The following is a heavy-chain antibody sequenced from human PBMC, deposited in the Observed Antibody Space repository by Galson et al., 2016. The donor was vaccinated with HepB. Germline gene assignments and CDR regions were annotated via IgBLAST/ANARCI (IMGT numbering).Heavy chain of an antibody. CDR1: GYTFTNYY. J-gene: IGHJ5*02. CDR3: ARVLGGYDFYP. Sequence: SVKVSCKASGYTFTNYYLHWVRQAPGQGPEWMGTFRPSSGGTTYAQKLQGRVTMTGDTSTNTVYMELSNLRSDDTALYYCARVLGGYDFYPWGQGTLVTVSS. D-gene: IGHD5-12*01. CDR2: FRPSSGGT. V-gene: IGHV1-46*04.